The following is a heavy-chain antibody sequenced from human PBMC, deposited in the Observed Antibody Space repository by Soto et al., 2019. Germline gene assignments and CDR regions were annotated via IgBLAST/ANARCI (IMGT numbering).Heavy chain of an antibody. CDR1: GGSISSYY. CDR2: IYYSGST. CDR3: ARSDGRY. J-gene: IGHJ4*02. V-gene: IGHV4-59*01. Sequence: QVQLQESGPGLVKPSETLCLTCTVSGGSISSYYWSWIRQPPGKGLEWIGYIYYSGSTNYNPSLKSRVTIPVDTSKNQCSLKLSAVTAADTAVYSCARSDGRYWGQGTLVTVSS.